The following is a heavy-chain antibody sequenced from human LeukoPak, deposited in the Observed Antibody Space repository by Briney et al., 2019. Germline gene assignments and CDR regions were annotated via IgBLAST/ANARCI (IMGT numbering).Heavy chain of an antibody. Sequence: PSETLSLTCAVYGGSFSGYYWSWIRQPAGKGLEWIGRIYTSGSTNYNPSLKSRVTISVDTSKNQFSLKLSSVTAADTAVYYCARDSFSSSWYSDYWGQGTLVTVSS. CDR1: GGSFSGYY. J-gene: IGHJ4*02. CDR3: ARDSFSSSWYSDY. CDR2: IYTSGST. D-gene: IGHD6-13*01. V-gene: IGHV4-4*07.